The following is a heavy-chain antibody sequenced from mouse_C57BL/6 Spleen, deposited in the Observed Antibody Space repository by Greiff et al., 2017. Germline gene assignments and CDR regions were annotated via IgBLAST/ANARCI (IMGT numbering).Heavy chain of an antibody. CDR3: ARHVYFDY. J-gene: IGHJ2*01. CDR2: ISSGSSTI. CDR1: GFPFSDYG. Sequence: EVKVVESGGGLVKPGGSLKLSCAASGFPFSDYGMHWVRQAPEKGLEWVAYISSGSSTIYYADTVKGRFTISRDNAKNTLFLQMTSLRSEDTAMYYCARHVYFDYWGQGTTLTVSS. V-gene: IGHV5-17*01.